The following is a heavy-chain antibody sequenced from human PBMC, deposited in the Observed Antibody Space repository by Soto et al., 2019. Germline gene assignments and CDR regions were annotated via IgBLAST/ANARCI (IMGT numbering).Heavy chain of an antibody. V-gene: IGHV3-33*01. J-gene: IGHJ3*02. CDR2: IWYDGSTK. D-gene: IGHD6-19*01. CDR1: GFTFSNYA. CDR3: ARVRAEAGSDAFDI. Sequence: QGQLVESGGGVVQPGRSLRLSCAASGFTFSNYAMHWVRQAPGKGLEWVALIWYDGSTKYYADSVKGRFSSSRDNSKNTLYLQMNSLRAEDTAVYYCARVRAEAGSDAFDIWGQGTMVTVSS.